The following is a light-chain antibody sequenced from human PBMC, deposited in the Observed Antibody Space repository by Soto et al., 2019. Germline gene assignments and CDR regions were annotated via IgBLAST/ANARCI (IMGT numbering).Light chain of an antibody. CDR3: CSYVGSMTWV. CDR2: EGT. CDR1: SSDFGTYNL. V-gene: IGLV2-23*01. J-gene: IGLJ3*02. Sequence: QSALTQSASVSGSPGQSITISCTGTSSDFGTYNLVSWYQQHPGKSPRLIISEGTKRPSGVSDRFSGSRSDNAASLTISGLQADDEAEYYCCSYVGSMTWVFGGGTKVTVL.